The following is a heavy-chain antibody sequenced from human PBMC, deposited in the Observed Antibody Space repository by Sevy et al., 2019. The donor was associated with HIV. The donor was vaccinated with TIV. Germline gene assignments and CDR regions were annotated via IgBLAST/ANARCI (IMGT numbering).Heavy chain of an antibody. Sequence: GGSLRLSCAASGFTFSSYSMHWVRQAPGKGLEWVAVISYDGSNKYYADSVKGRFTISRDNSKNTLYLQMNSLRAEDTAVYYCAKGGHSYGPSYFDYWGQGTLVTVSS. V-gene: IGHV3-30*18. J-gene: IGHJ4*02. CDR2: ISYDGSNK. CDR1: GFTFSSYS. CDR3: AKGGHSYGPSYFDY. D-gene: IGHD5-18*01.